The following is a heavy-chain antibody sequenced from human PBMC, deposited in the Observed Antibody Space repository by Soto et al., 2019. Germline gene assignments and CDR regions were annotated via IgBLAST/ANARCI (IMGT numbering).Heavy chain of an antibody. CDR3: AKAQSSSSSKYYYYYGMGV. V-gene: IGHV3-23*01. CDR2: ISGGAGST. CDR1: GFTFSSYA. J-gene: IGHJ6*02. D-gene: IGHD6-6*01. Sequence: PGGSLRLSCAASGFTFSSYAMSWVRQAPGQGLEWVSAISGGAGSTYYADSVKGRFTISRDNSKNTLYLQMNSLRAEDTAIYYCAKAQSSSSSKYYYYYGMGVWGQGTTVTVSS.